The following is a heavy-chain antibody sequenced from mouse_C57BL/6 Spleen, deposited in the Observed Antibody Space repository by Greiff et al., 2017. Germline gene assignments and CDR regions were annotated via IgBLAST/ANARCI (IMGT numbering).Heavy chain of an antibody. Sequence: QVQLQQPGAELVRPGSSVKLSCKASGYTFTSYWMDWVKQRPGQGLEWIGNIYPSDSETHYNQKFKDKATLTVDKSSSTAYMQLSSLTSEDSAVYYCARGDYAYFDYWGQGTTLTVSS. J-gene: IGHJ2*01. V-gene: IGHV1-61*01. CDR3: ARGDYAYFDY. CDR2: IYPSDSET. D-gene: IGHD1-1*02. CDR1: GYTFTSYW.